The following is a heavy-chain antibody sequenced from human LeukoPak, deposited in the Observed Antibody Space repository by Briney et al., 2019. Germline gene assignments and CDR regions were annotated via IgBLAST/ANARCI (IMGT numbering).Heavy chain of an antibody. CDR3: AKDAYSGSYRFDY. Sequence: GGSLRLSCAASGFTFSNFAMSWVRQAPGKGLEWVSSISGSGGSTYYADSVKGRFTISRDNSKNTLYLQMNSLRAEDTAVYYCAKDAYSGSYRFDYWGQGTLVTVSS. V-gene: IGHV3-23*01. CDR1: GFTFSNFA. CDR2: ISGSGGST. J-gene: IGHJ4*02. D-gene: IGHD1-26*01.